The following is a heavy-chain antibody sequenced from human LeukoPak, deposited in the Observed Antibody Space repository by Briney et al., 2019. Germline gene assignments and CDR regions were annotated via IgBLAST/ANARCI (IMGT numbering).Heavy chain of an antibody. V-gene: IGHV3-23*01. CDR1: GFTFSSFA. CDR2: INTGGGTT. Sequence: GGSLRLSCAASGFTFSSFAMTWVRQAPGKGLEWVSVINTGGGTTDYADSVKGRFTISRDNSKNTLYLQMNSLRAEDTAVYYCARDYYDSSGYYFGAFDIWGQGTMVTVSS. CDR3: ARDYYDSSGYYFGAFDI. J-gene: IGHJ3*02. D-gene: IGHD3-22*01.